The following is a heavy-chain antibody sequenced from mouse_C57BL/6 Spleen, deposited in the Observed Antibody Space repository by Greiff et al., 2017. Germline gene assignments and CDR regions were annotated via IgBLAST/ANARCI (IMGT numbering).Heavy chain of an antibody. CDR2: INPNNGGT. D-gene: IGHD1-1*01. V-gene: IGHV1-18*01. J-gene: IGHJ1*03. CDR3: ASTVVARSYWYFDV. CDR1: GYTFTDYN. Sequence: EVQLQQSGPELVKPGASVKIPCKASGYTFTDYNMDWVKQSHGKSLEWIGDINPNNGGTIYNQKFKGKATLTVDKSSSTAYMELRSLTSEDTAVYYCASTVVARSYWYFDVWGTGTTVTVSS.